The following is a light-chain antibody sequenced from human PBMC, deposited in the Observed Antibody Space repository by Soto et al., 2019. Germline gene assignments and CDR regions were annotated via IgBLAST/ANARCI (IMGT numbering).Light chain of an antibody. CDR2: EVA. Sequence: QSALTQPASVSGSPGQSITISCTATSSDVGDYNYVSWYQQYPGKAPKLVIYEVANRPSGVSSRFSGSKSGHTASLTISGLQAEDESDYYCSSYTSSGTWVFGGGTKLTVL. V-gene: IGLV2-14*01. CDR3: SSYTSSGTWV. CDR1: SSDVGDYNY. J-gene: IGLJ3*02.